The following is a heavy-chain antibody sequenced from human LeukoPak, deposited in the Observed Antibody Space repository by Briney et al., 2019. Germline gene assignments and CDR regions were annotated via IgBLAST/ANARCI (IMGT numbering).Heavy chain of an antibody. Sequence: GASVKVSCTASGYTFSDYYIHWLRQAPGQGLEWMGWINPKSGGTNYAQYFQGRVTMTRDTSSTTVYMDLTRLRSDDTAVYYCARDVGEYCSSTSCYASDYWGQGTLVTVSS. CDR1: GYTFSDYY. CDR2: INPKSGGT. V-gene: IGHV1-2*02. D-gene: IGHD2-2*01. J-gene: IGHJ4*02. CDR3: ARDVGEYCSSTSCYASDY.